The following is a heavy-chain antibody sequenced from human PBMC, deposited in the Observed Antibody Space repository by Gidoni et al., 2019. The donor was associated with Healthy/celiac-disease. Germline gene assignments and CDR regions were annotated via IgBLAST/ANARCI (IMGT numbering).Heavy chain of an antibody. CDR1: GFTFSSYW. CDR2: IKQDGSEK. CDR3: ARGLSRGYDYVWGSYRPHDYFDY. V-gene: IGHV3-7*01. D-gene: IGHD3-16*02. Sequence: EVQLVESGGGLVQPGGSLRLSCAASGFTFSSYWMSWVRQAPGKGLEWVANIKQDGSEKYYVDSVKGRFTISRDNAKNSLYLQMNSLRAEDTAVYYCARGLSRGYDYVWGSYRPHDYFDYWGQGTLVTVSS. J-gene: IGHJ4*02.